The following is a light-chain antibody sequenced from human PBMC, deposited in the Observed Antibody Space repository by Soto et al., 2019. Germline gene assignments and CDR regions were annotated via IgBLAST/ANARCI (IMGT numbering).Light chain of an antibody. CDR1: QSVSRNY. CDR2: GAS. V-gene: IGKV3-20*01. Sequence: EVVLSQSPRSLSLSTGERVTLSCRASQSVSRNYLAWYQQKPGQAPRLLIYGASSRATGIPGRFSGSGSGTDFTLTISRLEPEDFAVYYCQQYGSSPETFGQGTKVDIK. J-gene: IGKJ1*01. CDR3: QQYGSSPET.